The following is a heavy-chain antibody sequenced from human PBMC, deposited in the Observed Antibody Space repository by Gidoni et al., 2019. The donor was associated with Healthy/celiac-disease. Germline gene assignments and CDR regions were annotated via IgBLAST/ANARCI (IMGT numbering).Heavy chain of an antibody. J-gene: IGHJ5*02. V-gene: IGHV3-21*01. CDR2: ISSSSSYI. CDR1: GFTFSSYS. CDR3: ARVMVYASNWFDP. D-gene: IGHD2-8*01. Sequence: EVQLVESGGGLVKPGGSLRLSCAASGFTFSSYSMNWVRQAPGKGLEWVSSISSSSSYIYYADSVKGRFTISRDNAKNSLYLQMNSLRAEDTAVYYCARVMVYASNWFDPWGQGTLVTVSS.